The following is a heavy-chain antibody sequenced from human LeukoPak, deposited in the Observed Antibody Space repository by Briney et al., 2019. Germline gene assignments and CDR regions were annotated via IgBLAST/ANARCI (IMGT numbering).Heavy chain of an antibody. V-gene: IGHV3-21*01. CDR1: GFTVSSNY. J-gene: IGHJ4*02. D-gene: IGHD3-16*02. CDR2: ISSSSSYI. Sequence: EGSLRLSCAASGFTVSSNYMSWVRQAPGKGLEWVSSISSSSSYIYYADSVKGRFTISRDNAKNSLYLQMNSLRAEDTAVYYCAREDQYYDYVWGSYRFGALDYWGQGTLVTVSS. CDR3: AREDQYYDYVWGSYRFGALDY.